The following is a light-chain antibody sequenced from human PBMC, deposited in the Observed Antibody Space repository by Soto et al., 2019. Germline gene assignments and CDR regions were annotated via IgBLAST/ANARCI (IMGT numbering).Light chain of an antibody. Sequence: EIVLTQSPGILSLSPGERASLSCGASQSISSSFLAWYQQKPGQAPSLLFFGASIRATGIPDRFSGSGSGTDFTLTISRLEPEDFAVYYCHQYGSSPGTFGPGTKVDIK. CDR3: HQYGSSPGT. CDR2: GAS. J-gene: IGKJ1*01. CDR1: QSISSSF. V-gene: IGKV3-20*01.